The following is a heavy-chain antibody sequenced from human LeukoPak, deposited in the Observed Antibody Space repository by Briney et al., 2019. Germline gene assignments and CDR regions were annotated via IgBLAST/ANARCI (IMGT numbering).Heavy chain of an antibody. CDR3: ARQDSSGWD. J-gene: IGHJ4*02. V-gene: IGHV4-39*01. D-gene: IGHD6-19*01. Sequence: PSETLSLTCTVSGGSISSSSYYWGWIRQPPGKGLERIGSIYYSGSTYYNPSLKSRVTISVDTSKNQFSLKLSSVTAADTAVYYCARQDSSGWDWGQGTLVTVSS. CDR1: GGSISSSSYY. CDR2: IYYSGST.